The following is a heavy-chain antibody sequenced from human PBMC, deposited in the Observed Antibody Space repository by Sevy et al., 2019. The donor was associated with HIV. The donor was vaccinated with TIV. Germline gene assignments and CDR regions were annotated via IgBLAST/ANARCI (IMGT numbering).Heavy chain of an antibody. Sequence: GGSLRLSCAASGFTFTDFYLNWVRQAPGKGLEWVSSISGLSNYNFYADSMKGRFTISRDNAENSIYLQMNSLRAEDTAVYFCARRGPSTVHDAFDIWGQGTMVTVSS. CDR1: GFTFTDFY. V-gene: IGHV3-21*01. J-gene: IGHJ3*02. CDR3: ARRGPSTVHDAFDI. D-gene: IGHD4-17*01. CDR2: ISGLSNYN.